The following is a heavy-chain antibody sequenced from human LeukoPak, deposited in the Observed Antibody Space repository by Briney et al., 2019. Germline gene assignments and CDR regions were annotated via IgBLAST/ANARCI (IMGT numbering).Heavy chain of an antibody. J-gene: IGHJ4*02. CDR2: TYYSGTT. CDR1: GGAFSSSSYY. CDR3: ASQLRYFYWPTFDY. Sequence: WGTLSLSCTVSGGAFSSSSYYWGWLRQPPGTGLEWLDSTYYSGTTYYNPSLKSRVTISDDTHNNHLALKLSSVTAADTAVYYCASQLRYFYWPTFDYWGQGTLVTVSS. D-gene: IGHD3-9*01. V-gene: IGHV4-39*01.